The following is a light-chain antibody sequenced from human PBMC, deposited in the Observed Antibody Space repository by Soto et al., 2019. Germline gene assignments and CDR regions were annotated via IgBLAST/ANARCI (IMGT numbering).Light chain of an antibody. J-gene: IGKJ4*01. CDR1: ESVNTNY. Sequence: EIVLTQSPGTLSLSPGERAALSCRASESVNTNYLAWYQQIPGQAPRLLIYGASSRATGIPARFSGSGSGTGFTLTISRLEPEDFAVYYCQQYGSSPLTFAGGTKVEIK. CDR3: QQYGSSPLT. V-gene: IGKV3-20*01. CDR2: GAS.